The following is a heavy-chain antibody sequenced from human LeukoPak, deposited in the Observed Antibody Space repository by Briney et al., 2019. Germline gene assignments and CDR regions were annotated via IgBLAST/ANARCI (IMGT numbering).Heavy chain of an antibody. J-gene: IGHJ4*02. CDR1: GGSFSGYY. D-gene: IGHD3-16*01. V-gene: IGHV4-34*01. CDR2: INHSGST. Sequence: SETLSLTCAVYGGSFSGYYWSWIRQPPGKGLEWIGEINHSGSTNYNPSLKSRVTISVDTSKNQFSLKLSSVTAADTAVYYCARGGEYNYDYVDFDYWGQGTLVTVSS. CDR3: ARGGEYNYDYVDFDY.